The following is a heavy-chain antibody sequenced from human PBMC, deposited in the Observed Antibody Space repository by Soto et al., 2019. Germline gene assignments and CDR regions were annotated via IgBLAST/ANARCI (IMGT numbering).Heavy chain of an antibody. J-gene: IGHJ6*02. CDR1: GYTFTSYA. CDR2: INAGNGNT. V-gene: IGHV1-3*01. D-gene: IGHD3-10*01. Sequence: ASVKVSCKDSGYTFTSYAMHWVRQAPGQRLEWMGWINAGNGNTKYSQKFQGRGTITRDTSASTAYMELSSLRSEDTAVYYCAREGMGITMVRGESYYYYYGMDVWGRGTTVTVSS. CDR3: AREGMGITMVRGESYYYYYGMDV.